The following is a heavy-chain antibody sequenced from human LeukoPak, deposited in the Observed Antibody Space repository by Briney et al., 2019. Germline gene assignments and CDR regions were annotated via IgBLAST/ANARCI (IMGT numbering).Heavy chain of an antibody. Sequence: GESLKISCKGSGYSFTSYWIGWVRQMPGKGLEWMGIIYPGDSDTRYSPSFQGQVTISVDKSISTAYLQWSSLKASDTAMYYCARVRAFIVGATYFDYWGQGTLVTVSS. D-gene: IGHD1-26*01. CDR2: IYPGDSDT. CDR3: ARVRAFIVGATYFDY. J-gene: IGHJ4*02. V-gene: IGHV5-51*01. CDR1: GYSFTSYW.